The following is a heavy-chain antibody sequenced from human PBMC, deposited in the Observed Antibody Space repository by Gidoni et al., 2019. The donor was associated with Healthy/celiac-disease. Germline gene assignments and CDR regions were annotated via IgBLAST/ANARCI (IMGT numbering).Heavy chain of an antibody. J-gene: IGHJ4*02. Sequence: QVQLVESGGGVVQPGRSLSLSCEASGFTFSSYGMQWVRQAPGKGLAWVEVIWYYGSNKYYADSVKGRFTISRDNSKNTLYLQMNSLRAEDTAVYYCARGLGYGGNWGPDYWGQGTLVTVSS. D-gene: IGHD7-27*01. CDR3: ARGLGYGGNWGPDY. CDR2: IWYYGSNK. CDR1: GFTFSSYG. V-gene: IGHV3-33*01.